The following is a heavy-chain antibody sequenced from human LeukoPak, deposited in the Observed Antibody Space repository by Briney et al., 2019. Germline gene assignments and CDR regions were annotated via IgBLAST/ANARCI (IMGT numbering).Heavy chain of an antibody. D-gene: IGHD1-26*01. J-gene: IGHJ5*02. V-gene: IGHV4-59*01. CDR3: ARGGYRGATRLQSKWFDP. CDR2: IYYSGST. Sequence: SETLSLTCTVSGGSISSYYWSWIRQPPGKGLEWIGYIYYSGSTNYNPSLKSRVTISVDTSKNQFSLKLSSVTAADTAVYYCARGGYRGATRLQSKWFDPWGQGTLVTVSS. CDR1: GGSISSYY.